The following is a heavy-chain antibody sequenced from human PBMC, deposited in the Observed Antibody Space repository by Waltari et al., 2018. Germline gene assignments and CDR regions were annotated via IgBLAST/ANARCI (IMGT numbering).Heavy chain of an antibody. CDR2: ANRDGSSP. J-gene: IGHJ4*02. CDR1: GFTFGNYW. V-gene: IGHV3-74*01. D-gene: IGHD7-27*01. Sequence: EVQLVESGGGLVQPGGSLRLSCAASGFTFGNYWMHWVRQVPGKGLIWVSHANRDGSSPTYADSVKGRFTISRDNAKNTLYLQVNSLRAEDTAIYYCARDTPGDGIDYWGQGILVTVSS. CDR3: ARDTPGDGIDY.